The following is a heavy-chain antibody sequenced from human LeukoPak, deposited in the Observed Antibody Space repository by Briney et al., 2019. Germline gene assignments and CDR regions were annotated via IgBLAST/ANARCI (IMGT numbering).Heavy chain of an antibody. Sequence: GGSLRLSCADSGFTFSSYAMSWVRQAPGKGLEWVSAISGSGGSTYYADSMKGRFTISRDNSKNTLYLQMNSLRAEDTAVYYCAKGGYCTNGVCYELDYWGQGTLVTVSS. V-gene: IGHV3-23*01. J-gene: IGHJ4*02. CDR3: AKGGYCTNGVCYELDY. CDR2: ISGSGGST. CDR1: GFTFSSYA. D-gene: IGHD2-8*01.